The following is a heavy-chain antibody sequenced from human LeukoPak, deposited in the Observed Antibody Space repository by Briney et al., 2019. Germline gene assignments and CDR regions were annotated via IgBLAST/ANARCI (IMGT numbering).Heavy chain of an antibody. Sequence: GGSLRLSCAASGFTFDDYGMSWVRQAPGKGLVWVSRINSDGSSASYADSVKGRFTISRDNAKNTLYLQMNSLRAEDTAVYYCASREFYGDQPFDYWGQGTLVTVSS. J-gene: IGHJ4*02. CDR1: GFTFDDYG. CDR2: INSDGSSA. V-gene: IGHV3-74*01. D-gene: IGHD4-17*01. CDR3: ASREFYGDQPFDY.